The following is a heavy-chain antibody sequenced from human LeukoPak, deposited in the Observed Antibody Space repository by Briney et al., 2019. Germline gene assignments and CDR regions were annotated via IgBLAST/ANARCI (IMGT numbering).Heavy chain of an antibody. Sequence: GGSLRLSCAASGFIFSNYGMSWVRQAPGKGLEWVSGIRGNADTTYYADSVKGRFSIFRDNSKNMLYLQMNSLRVEDTAVYYCAELGITMIGGVWGKGTTVTISS. CDR1: GFIFSNYG. D-gene: IGHD3-10*02. CDR2: IRGNADTT. J-gene: IGHJ6*04. V-gene: IGHV3-23*01. CDR3: AELGITMIGGV.